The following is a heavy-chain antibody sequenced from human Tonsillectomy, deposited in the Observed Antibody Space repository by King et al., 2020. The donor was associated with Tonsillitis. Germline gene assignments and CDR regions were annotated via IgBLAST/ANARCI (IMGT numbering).Heavy chain of an antibody. V-gene: IGHV1-69*19. CDR3: ARDLGYFDSGGFQNWYFDL. J-gene: IGHJ2*01. D-gene: IGHD3-22*01. Sequence: VQLVESGAEVKKPGSSVKVSCKASGGTFGSASVSWVRQAPGQGLEWMGEIIPIFATAKYAQIFQGRVTITADESTSTAYMELSSLRSEDTAVYYCARDLGYFDSGGFQNWYFDLWGRGTLVTVSS. CDR1: GGTFGSAS. CDR2: IIPIFATA.